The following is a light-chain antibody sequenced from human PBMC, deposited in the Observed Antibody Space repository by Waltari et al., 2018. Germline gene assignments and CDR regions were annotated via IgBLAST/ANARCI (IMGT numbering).Light chain of an antibody. CDR3: QVWDSGSDHYV. Sequence: SYELTQPPSVSVAPGQTARITCDGDKIGSKNVHWYQHKPGQAPVLVVYDDGDRPSGFPERFSGSNSGKPAALTISRVDAGDEAEYYCQVWDSGSDHYVFGTVTKVTVL. CDR1: KIGSKN. V-gene: IGLV3-21*02. CDR2: DDG. J-gene: IGLJ1*01.